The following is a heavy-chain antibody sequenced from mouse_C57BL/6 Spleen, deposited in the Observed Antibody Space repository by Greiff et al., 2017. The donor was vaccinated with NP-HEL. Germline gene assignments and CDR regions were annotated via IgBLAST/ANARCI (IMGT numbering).Heavy chain of an antibody. Sequence: VQLQQSGAELVKPGASVKLSCKASGYTFTEYTIHWVKQRSGQGLEWIGWFYPGSGSIKYNEKFKDKATLTADKSSSTVYMELSRLTSEDSAVYFCARHEDRVYYDYDEGPWFAYWGQGTLVTVSA. V-gene: IGHV1-62-2*01. CDR3: ARHEDRVYYDYDEGPWFAY. D-gene: IGHD2-4*01. J-gene: IGHJ3*01. CDR2: FYPGSGSI. CDR1: GYTFTEYT.